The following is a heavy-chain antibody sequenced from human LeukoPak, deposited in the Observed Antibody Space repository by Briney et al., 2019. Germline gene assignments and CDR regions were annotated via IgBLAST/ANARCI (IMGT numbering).Heavy chain of an antibody. Sequence: PSETLSLTCAVYGGSFSGYYWSWIRQPPGKGLEWIGEINHSGSTNYNPSLKSRVTISVDTSKNQFSLKLSSVTAADTAVYYCARGRRYSRYFDYWGQGTLVTVSS. J-gene: IGHJ4*02. D-gene: IGHD6-13*01. V-gene: IGHV4-34*01. CDR3: ARGRRYSRYFDY. CDR1: GGSFSGYY. CDR2: INHSGST.